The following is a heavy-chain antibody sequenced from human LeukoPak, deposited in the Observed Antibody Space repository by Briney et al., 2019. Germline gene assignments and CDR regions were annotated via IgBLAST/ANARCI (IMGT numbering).Heavy chain of an antibody. D-gene: IGHD2-2*01. CDR3: TRDRRGYTSCWYDS. J-gene: IGHJ5*01. V-gene: IGHV3-49*03. CDR2: IRSRAYGGAA. Sequence: PGGSLRLSCTTSGFTFGDYAINWFRQDPGKGLECVGLIRSRAYGGAAQYAASVKDRFSISRDDSKNIAYLQMNSLKIDDTAMYYCTRDRRGYTSCWYDSWGQGTLVTVSS. CDR1: GFTFGDYA.